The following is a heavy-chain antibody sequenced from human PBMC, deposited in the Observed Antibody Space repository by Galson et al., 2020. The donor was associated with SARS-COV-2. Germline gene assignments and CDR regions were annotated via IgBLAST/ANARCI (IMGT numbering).Heavy chain of an antibody. CDR1: GGSISSGGYY. CDR3: ARVPRITIVGVVTAFDY. Sequence: SETLSLTCTVSGGSISSGGYYWSWIRQHPGKGLEWIGYIYYSGSTYYNPSLKSRVTISVDTSKNQFSLKLSSVTAADTAVYYCARVPRITIVGVVTAFDYWGQGTLGTVSS. J-gene: IGHJ4*02. V-gene: IGHV4-31*03. CDR2: IYYSGST. D-gene: IGHD3-3*01.